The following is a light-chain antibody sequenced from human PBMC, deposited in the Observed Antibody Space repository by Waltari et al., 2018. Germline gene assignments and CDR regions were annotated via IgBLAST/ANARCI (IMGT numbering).Light chain of an antibody. J-gene: IGLJ2*01. CDR3: YSAADNNLV. CDR2: KDN. V-gene: IGLV3-27*01. CDR1: VLSKKY. Sequence: SYELTQPSSVSVSPGQTVRITCSGDVLSKKYARWFQQKPGQAPVLVIFKDNARPSGIPGRFSGSSSGTTVTLTISGAQVEDEADYYCYSAADNNLVFGGGTKLTVL.